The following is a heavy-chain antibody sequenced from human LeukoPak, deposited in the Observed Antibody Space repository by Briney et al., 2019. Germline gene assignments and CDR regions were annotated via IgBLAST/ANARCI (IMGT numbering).Heavy chain of an antibody. Sequence: GGSLRLSCEASGFTFSNYWMDWVRQAPGKELEWVANIKEDGNEKYYVESVKGRFTISRDNAKNSLFLQMNSLRPEDAAVYYCAKAPVTTCRGAFCYPFDYWGLGTLVTVSS. CDR1: GFTFSNYW. CDR3: AKAPVTTCRGAFCYPFDY. J-gene: IGHJ4*02. CDR2: IKEDGNEK. D-gene: IGHD2-15*01. V-gene: IGHV3-7*03.